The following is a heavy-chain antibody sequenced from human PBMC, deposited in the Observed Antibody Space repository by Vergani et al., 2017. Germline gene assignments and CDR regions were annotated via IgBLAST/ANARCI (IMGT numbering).Heavy chain of an antibody. CDR2: INAGNGNT. CDR1: GYTFTSYA. V-gene: IGHV1-3*01. J-gene: IGHJ1*01. CDR3: ARDGSSWLQYFQH. Sequence: QVQLVQSGAEVKKPGASVKVSCKASGYTFTSYAMHWVRQAPGQRLEWMGWINAGNGNTKYSQKFQGRVTITRDTSASTAYMVLSSLRSEDTAVYYCARDGSSWLQYFQHWGQGTLVTVSS. D-gene: IGHD6-13*01.